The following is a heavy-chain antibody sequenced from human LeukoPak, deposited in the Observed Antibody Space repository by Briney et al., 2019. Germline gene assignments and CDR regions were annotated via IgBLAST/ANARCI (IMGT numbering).Heavy chain of an antibody. CDR1: GFTFSSCS. Sequence: GGSLRLSCAASGFTFSSCSMNWVRQAPGKGLEWVSAISSDSSYIYYADSVRGRFTISRDNAKNSLYLQMSSLRAEDTAVYYCARIRDFGASYHYFYMDVWGKRTTVTVSS. V-gene: IGHV3-21*01. CDR3: ARIRDFGASYHYFYMDV. D-gene: IGHD4-17*01. J-gene: IGHJ6*03. CDR2: ISSDSSYI.